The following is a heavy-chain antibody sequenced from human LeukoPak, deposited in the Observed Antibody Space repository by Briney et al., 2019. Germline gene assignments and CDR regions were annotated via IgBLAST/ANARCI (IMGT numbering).Heavy chain of an antibody. CDR3: ARAREGASPDG. Sequence: PGRSLRLSCAASGFTFSSYAMHWVRQAPGKGLEWVAVISYDGSNKYYADSVKGRFTISRDNSKNTLYLQMNSPRAEDTAVYYCARAREGASPDGWGQGTLVTVSS. J-gene: IGHJ4*02. CDR1: GFTFSSYA. D-gene: IGHD1-26*01. V-gene: IGHV3-30*04. CDR2: ISYDGSNK.